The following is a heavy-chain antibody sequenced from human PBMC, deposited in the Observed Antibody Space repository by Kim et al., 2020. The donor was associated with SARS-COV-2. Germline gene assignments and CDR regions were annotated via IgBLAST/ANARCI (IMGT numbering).Heavy chain of an antibody. D-gene: IGHD2-2*01. CDR2: IYPDDSQT. CDR1: GYMFYGHW. CDR3: ARLDGTCTRTSCAMRDHWFDP. J-gene: IGHJ5*02. V-gene: IGHV5-51*01. Sequence: GEALKISCKGSGYMFYGHWIDWVRQMPGKGLERLGTIYPDDSQTIYSPSFQGHVTMSTDKAINTAYLLGSSLRASDTAMKYCARLDGTCTRTSCAMRDHWFDPWGQGTLDTVSS.